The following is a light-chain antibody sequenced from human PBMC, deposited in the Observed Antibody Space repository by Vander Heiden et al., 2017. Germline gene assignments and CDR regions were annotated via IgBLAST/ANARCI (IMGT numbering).Light chain of an antibody. CDR1: QSVLYSSDNKNY. CDR3: QQYYTSPYT. CDR2: WAS. J-gene: IGKJ2*01. V-gene: IGKV4-1*01. Sequence: DIVMTQSPDSLSVSLGERATINCQYSQSVLYSSDNKNYLAWYQHKPGQPPRLLIHWASTRESGVPDRFRGSGSGADFTLTISSLQAEDVAVYYCQQYYTSPYTFGQGTKLEIK.